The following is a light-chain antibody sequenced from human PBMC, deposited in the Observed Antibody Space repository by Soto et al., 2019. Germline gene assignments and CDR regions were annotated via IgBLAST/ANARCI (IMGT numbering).Light chain of an antibody. Sequence: ENVLTQSPGTLSLSPGERATLSCRASQFVSSSYLAWYQQKPGQAPRLLIHDASSRATGIADRFSGSGSGTDFTLTITGLEPEDFAVYYCQQYGTSPRVTFGGGTKVEIK. J-gene: IGKJ4*01. CDR2: DAS. CDR1: QFVSSSY. V-gene: IGKV3-20*01. CDR3: QQYGTSPRVT.